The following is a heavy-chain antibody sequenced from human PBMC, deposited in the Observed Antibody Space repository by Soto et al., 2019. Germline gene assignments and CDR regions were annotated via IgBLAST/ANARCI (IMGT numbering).Heavy chain of an antibody. V-gene: IGHV4-31*03. CDR1: GGSISSGGYY. CDR3: ARITFGGVIVISDDAFDI. CDR2: IYYSGST. J-gene: IGHJ3*02. Sequence: QVQLQESGPGLVKPSQTLSLTCTVSGGSISSGGYYWSWIRQHPGKGLEWIGYIYYSGSTYYNPSLKSRVTISVDTSKNQFSLKLSSVTAADTAVYYCARITFGGVIVISDDAFDIWGQGTMVTVSS. D-gene: IGHD3-16*02.